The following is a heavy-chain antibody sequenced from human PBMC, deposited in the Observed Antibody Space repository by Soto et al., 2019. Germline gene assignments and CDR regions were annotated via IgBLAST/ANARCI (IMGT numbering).Heavy chain of an antibody. CDR3: AKDRLTVTPDGMDV. CDR1: GFTFSSYG. Sequence: GGSLRLSCAASGFTFSSYGMHWVRQAPGKGLEWVAVISYDGSNKYYADSVKGRFTISRDNSKNTLYLQMNSLRAEDTAVYYCAKDRLTVTPDGMDVWGQGTTVNRLL. V-gene: IGHV3-30*18. CDR2: ISYDGSNK. D-gene: IGHD4-4*01. J-gene: IGHJ6*02.